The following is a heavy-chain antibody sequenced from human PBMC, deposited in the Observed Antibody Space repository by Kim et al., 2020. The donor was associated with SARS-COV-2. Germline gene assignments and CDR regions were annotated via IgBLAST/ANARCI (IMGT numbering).Heavy chain of an antibody. CDR3: AKLKTMPQGVNYFDS. D-gene: IGHD3-10*01. CDR1: GFTLNSNV. V-gene: IGHV3-23*01. J-gene: IGHJ5*01. Sequence: GGSLRLSCATSGFTLNSNVMAWVRQAPGKGLNWVSAIRGRGDGTFYADSVKGRFTISRDISENTLYLQMNSLRVEDTAIYYCAKLKTMPQGVNYFDSWGQGTPVAVPS. CDR2: IRGRGDGT.